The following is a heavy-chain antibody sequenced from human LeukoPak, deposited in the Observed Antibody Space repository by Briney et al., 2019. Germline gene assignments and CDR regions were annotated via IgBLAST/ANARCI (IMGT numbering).Heavy chain of an antibody. CDR1: GFTFSSYA. V-gene: IGHV3-23*01. CDR3: AKSGDRYYYDSSGYFN. Sequence: GGSLRLSCAASGFTFSSYAMSWVRQAPGKGLEWVSAISGSGGSTYYADSVKGRFTISRDNSKNTLYLQMNSLRAEDTAVYYCAKSGDRYYYDSSGYFNWGQGTLVTVSS. D-gene: IGHD3-22*01. J-gene: IGHJ4*02. CDR2: ISGSGGST.